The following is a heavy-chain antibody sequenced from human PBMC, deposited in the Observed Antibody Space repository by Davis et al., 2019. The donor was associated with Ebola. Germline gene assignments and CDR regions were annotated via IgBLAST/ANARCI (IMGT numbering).Heavy chain of an antibody. D-gene: IGHD5-12*01. CDR3: ASGWLRTTYGMDV. CDR2: IVVGSGNT. Sequence: SVKVSCKASGFTFTSSAMQWVRQARGQRLEWIGWIVVGSGNTNYAQKFQERVTITRDMSTSTAYMELSSLRAEDTAVYYCASGWLRTTYGMDVWGQGTTVTVSS. CDR1: GFTFTSSA. J-gene: IGHJ6*02. V-gene: IGHV1-58*02.